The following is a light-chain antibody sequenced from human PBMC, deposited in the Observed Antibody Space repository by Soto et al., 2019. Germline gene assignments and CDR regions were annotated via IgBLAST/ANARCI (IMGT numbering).Light chain of an antibody. J-gene: IGKJ3*01. Sequence: EIVLTQSPGTLSLSPGERATLSCRASQSVSSSYLAWYQQKPGQAPRLLIYGASSRATGIPDRFSGSGSGTDFTLTISRLEPEDFAVYYCQQYGSSPLIPFGPGTKVDIK. CDR3: QQYGSSPLIP. CDR1: QSVSSSY. V-gene: IGKV3-20*01. CDR2: GAS.